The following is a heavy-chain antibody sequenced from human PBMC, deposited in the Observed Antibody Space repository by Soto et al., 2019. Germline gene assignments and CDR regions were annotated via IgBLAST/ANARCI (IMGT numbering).Heavy chain of an antibody. D-gene: IGHD5-12*01. Sequence: SETLSLTCAVYGGSFSGYYWSWIRQPPGKGLEWIGEINHSGSTNYNPSLKSRVTISVDTSKNQFSLKLSSVTAADTAVYYCAREKQVGSGYGKYYFDYWGQGTLVTVSS. V-gene: IGHV4-34*01. J-gene: IGHJ4*02. CDR1: GGSFSGYY. CDR2: INHSGST. CDR3: AREKQVGSGYGKYYFDY.